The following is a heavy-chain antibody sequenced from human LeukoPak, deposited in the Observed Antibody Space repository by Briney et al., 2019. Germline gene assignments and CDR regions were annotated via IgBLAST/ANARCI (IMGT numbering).Heavy chain of an antibody. D-gene: IGHD1-26*01. CDR2: ISSSSSTI. Sequence: GGSLRLSCAASGFTFSSYSMNWVRQAPGKGLEWVSYISSSSSTIYYADSVKGRFTISRDNAKNSLYLQMKSLRAEDTAVYYGARAPRGVGAYFDYCGQGTLVTVSS. J-gene: IGHJ4*02. V-gene: IGHV3-48*04. CDR3: ARAPRGVGAYFDY. CDR1: GFTFSSYS.